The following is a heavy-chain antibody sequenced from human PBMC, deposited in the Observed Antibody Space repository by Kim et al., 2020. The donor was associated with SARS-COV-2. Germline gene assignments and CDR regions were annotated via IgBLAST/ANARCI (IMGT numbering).Heavy chain of an antibody. D-gene: IGHD4-17*01. Sequence: ASVKVSCKASGYTFTSYAMNWVRQAPGQGLEWMGWINTNTGNPTYAQGFTGRFVFSLDTSVSTAYLQISSLKAEDTAVYYCARLGDYGGNAAPYYYYGMDVWGQGTRSPSP. CDR3: ARLGDYGGNAAPYYYYGMDV. CDR2: INTNTGNP. CDR1: GYTFTSYA. V-gene: IGHV7-4-1*02. J-gene: IGHJ6*02.